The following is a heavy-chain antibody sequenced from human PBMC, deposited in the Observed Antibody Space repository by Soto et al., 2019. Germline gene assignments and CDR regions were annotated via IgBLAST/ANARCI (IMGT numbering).Heavy chain of an antibody. V-gene: IGHV3-73*02. D-gene: IGHD5-18*01. J-gene: IGHJ4*02. CDR1: GFTFSGSA. Sequence: VQLVESGGGLVQPGGSLTLSCAASGFTFSGSAMHWVRQASGKGLEWVGRIRSKANSYATAYVASVKGRFTISRDDSKNTAYLQMNSLKTEDTAVYYCTSQGYSYGFVYWGQGTLVTVSS. CDR3: TSQGYSYGFVY. CDR2: IRSKANSYAT.